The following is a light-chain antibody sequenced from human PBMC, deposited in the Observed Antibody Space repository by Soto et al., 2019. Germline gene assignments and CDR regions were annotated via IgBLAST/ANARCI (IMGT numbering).Light chain of an antibody. CDR1: QSVSSSY. V-gene: IGKV3-20*01. CDR2: GAS. CDR3: HQYDSSPLT. Sequence: DIVLTQSPGTLSLSPGERATLSCRASQSVSSSYLAWYQQKPGQAPRLLIYGASSRATGIPDRFSGSGSGSEFNLTISRLEHEDFAVYYCHQYDSSPLTFGGVTKVEIK. J-gene: IGKJ4*01.